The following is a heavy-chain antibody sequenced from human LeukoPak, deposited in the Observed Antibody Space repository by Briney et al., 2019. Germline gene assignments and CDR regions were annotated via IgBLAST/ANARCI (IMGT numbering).Heavy chain of an antibody. Sequence: SVKVSCKASGGTFSSYAISWVRQAPGQGLEWMGGIIPIFGTANYAQKFQGRVTITADESTSTAYMELSSLRSEDTAVYYCAREGSKVAGLFDHWGQGTLVTVSS. CDR3: AREGSKVAGLFDH. V-gene: IGHV1-69*13. CDR1: GGTFSSYA. CDR2: IIPIFGTA. J-gene: IGHJ4*02. D-gene: IGHD6-19*01.